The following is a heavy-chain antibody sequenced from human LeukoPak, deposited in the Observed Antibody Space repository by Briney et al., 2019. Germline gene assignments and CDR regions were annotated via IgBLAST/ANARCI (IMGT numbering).Heavy chain of an antibody. D-gene: IGHD6-13*01. J-gene: IGHJ4*02. V-gene: IGHV4-59*08. CDR2: IFYSGST. Sequence: SETLSLTCTVSGGSISSYYWSWIRQPPGKGLEWIGYIFYSGSTNYNPSLKSRVTISVDTSKNQFSLKLSSVTAADTAVYYCARHVAPLGGIAAADYFDYWGQGTLVTVSS. CDR3: ARHVAPLGGIAAADYFDY. CDR1: GGSISSYY.